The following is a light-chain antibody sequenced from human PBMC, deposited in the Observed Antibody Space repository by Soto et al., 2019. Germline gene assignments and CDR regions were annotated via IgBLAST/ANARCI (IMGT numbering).Light chain of an antibody. J-gene: IGLJ2*01. CDR3: SSDRSINAGV. Sequence: QSVLTQPASVSGSPGQSITISCTGTSSDVGGYNYVSWYQQHPGKAPKLMIYEVSNRPSGVSNRFSGSKSGNTASLTISGLQAEDEADYYCSSDRSINAGVFGGGTKLTVL. CDR2: EVS. V-gene: IGLV2-14*01. CDR1: SSDVGGYNY.